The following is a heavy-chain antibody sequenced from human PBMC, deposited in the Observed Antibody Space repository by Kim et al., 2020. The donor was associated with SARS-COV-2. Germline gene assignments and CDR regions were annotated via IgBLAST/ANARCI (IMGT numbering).Heavy chain of an antibody. D-gene: IGHD1-26*01. CDR2: IYYSGST. CDR3: ARHLVRGGSYTFANSPYDYYYGMDV. J-gene: IGHJ6*02. V-gene: IGHV4-39*01. Sequence: SETLSLTCTVSGGSISSSSYYWGWIRQPPGKGLEWIGSIYYSGSTYYNPSLKSRVTISVDTSKNQFSLKLSSVTAADTAVYYCARHLVRGGSYTFANSPYDYYYGMDVWGQGTTVTVSS. CDR1: GGSISSSSYY.